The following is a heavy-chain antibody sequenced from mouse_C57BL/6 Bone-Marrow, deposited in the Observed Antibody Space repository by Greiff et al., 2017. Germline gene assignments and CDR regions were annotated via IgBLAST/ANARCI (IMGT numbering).Heavy chain of an antibody. CDR3: ARWDGNYFFAY. CDR2: INPSSGYT. V-gene: IGHV1-7*01. CDR1: GYTFTSYW. Sequence: QVQLQQSGAELAKPGASVKLSCKASGYTFTSYWMHWVKQRPGQGLEWIGYINPSSGYTKYNQKFKDKATVTADKSSSTAYMQLSSLTYEDSAVYYCARWDGNYFFAYWGQGTLVTVSA. D-gene: IGHD2-1*01. J-gene: IGHJ3*01.